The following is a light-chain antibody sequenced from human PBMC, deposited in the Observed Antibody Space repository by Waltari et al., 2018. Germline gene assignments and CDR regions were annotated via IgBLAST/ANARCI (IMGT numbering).Light chain of an antibody. V-gene: IGLV3-21*01. CDR2: YDK. J-gene: IGLJ2*01. Sequence: SYVLTQPPSVSVATGMTARITCGGNNIASKSVHCYRQSPGQAPVLVIFYDKDRPARIPERFSGSNSGTTATLTISRVEAGDEADYYCQVWDSSTSHVVFGAGTKLTVL. CDR3: QVWDSSTSHVV. CDR1: NIASKS.